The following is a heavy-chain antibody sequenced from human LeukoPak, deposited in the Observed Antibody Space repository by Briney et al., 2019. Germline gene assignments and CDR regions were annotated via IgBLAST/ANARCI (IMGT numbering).Heavy chain of an antibody. V-gene: IGHV3-21*01. D-gene: IGHD1-7*01. J-gene: IGHJ3*02. CDR1: GFTFSSYS. CDR2: ISSSSSYI. Sequence: GGSLRLSCAASGFTFSSYSMNWVRQAPGKGLEWVSSISSSSSYIYYADSVKDRFTISRDNAKDSLYLQMNSLRAEDTAVYYCARDCLGTTDAFDIWGQGTMVTVSS. CDR3: ARDCLGTTDAFDI.